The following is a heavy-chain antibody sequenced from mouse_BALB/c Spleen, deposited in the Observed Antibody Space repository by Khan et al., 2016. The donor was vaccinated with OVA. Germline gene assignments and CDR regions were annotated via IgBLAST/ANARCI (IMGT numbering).Heavy chain of an antibody. CDR1: GFTFSTYA. V-gene: IGHV5-9-3*01. J-gene: IGHJ3*01. D-gene: IGHD2-1*01. CDR3: ARTACGNFAY. Sequence: EVELVESGGGLVKPGGSLKLSCAASGFTFSTYAMPWVRQTPEKRLEWVATISSHCGYTYYPDNVTGRFTFSRDNSENTLYLQMRSLRSEDTAVYYCARTACGNFAYWGQGTLVTVSA. CDR2: ISSHCGYT.